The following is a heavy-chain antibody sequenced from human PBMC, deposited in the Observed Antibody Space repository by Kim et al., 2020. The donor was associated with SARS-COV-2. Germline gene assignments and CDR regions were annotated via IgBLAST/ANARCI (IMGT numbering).Heavy chain of an antibody. J-gene: IGHJ6*02. CDR1: GGTFSSYA. D-gene: IGHD3-22*01. V-gene: IGHV1-69*13. CDR2: IIPIFGTA. Sequence: SVKVSCKASGGTFSSYAISWVRQAPGQGLEWMGGIIPIFGTANYAQKFQGRVTITADESTSTAYMELSSLRSEDTAVYYCARGIFDSSGYFFYYYYGMDVWGQGTTVTVSS. CDR3: ARGIFDSSGYFFYYYYGMDV.